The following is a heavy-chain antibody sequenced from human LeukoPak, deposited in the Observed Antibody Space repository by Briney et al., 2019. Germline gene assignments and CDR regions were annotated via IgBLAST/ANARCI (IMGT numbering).Heavy chain of an antibody. Sequence: TASETLPLPCAVSGYTISSGYYWDWIRQPPGKGLEWIGSIYHSGSTQYNPSLKSRDTISLDTDKNHVSVKLSSVTAADTAVYYCASLYSSGWSGYYYYMDVWGKGTTVTVSS. CDR1: GYTISSGYY. J-gene: IGHJ6*03. CDR2: IYHSGST. CDR3: ASLYSSGWSGYYYYMDV. D-gene: IGHD6-19*01. V-gene: IGHV4-38-2*01.